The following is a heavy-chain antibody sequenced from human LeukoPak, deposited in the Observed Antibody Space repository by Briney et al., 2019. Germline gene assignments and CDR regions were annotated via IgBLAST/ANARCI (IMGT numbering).Heavy chain of an antibody. V-gene: IGHV1-18*01. J-gene: IGHJ3*02. Sequence: ASVKVSCKASGYTFTSYGISWVRQAPGQGLGWMGWISAYNGNTNYAQKLQGRVTMTTDTSTSTAYMELRGLRSDDTAVYYCARDRGYSRAAAFDIWGQGTMVTVSS. CDR2: ISAYNGNT. CDR3: ARDRGYSRAAAFDI. CDR1: GYTFTSYG. D-gene: IGHD5-18*01.